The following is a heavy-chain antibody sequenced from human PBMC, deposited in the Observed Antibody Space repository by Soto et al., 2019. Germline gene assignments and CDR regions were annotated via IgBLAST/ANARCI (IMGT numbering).Heavy chain of an antibody. D-gene: IGHD3-3*02. CDR3: ARDIEARVLIFGVVVVGKFDH. J-gene: IGHJ5*02. Sequence: QVQLVESGGGVVQPGGSLTLSCGASGFIFRNHALHWVRQAPGKGLEWVAVTSFDGSTKFYADSVKGRFTISRDNSNNTLFLHMHSLRGEDTALYYCARDIEARVLIFGVVVVGKFDHWGLGTLVAVSS. V-gene: IGHV3-30*04. CDR2: TSFDGSTK. CDR1: GFIFRNHA.